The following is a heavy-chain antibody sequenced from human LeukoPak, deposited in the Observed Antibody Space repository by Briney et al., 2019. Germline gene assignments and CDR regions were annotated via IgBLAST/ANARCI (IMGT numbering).Heavy chain of an antibody. CDR3: ARLDYYDSSGQPPFDY. CDR1: GGSFSGYY. V-gene: IGHV4-34*01. D-gene: IGHD3-22*01. J-gene: IGHJ4*02. CDR2: INHSGST. Sequence: SDTLSLTCAVYGGSFSGYYWSWIRQPPGKGLEWIGEINHSGSTNYNPSLKSRVTISVDTSKSQFSLKLSSVTAADTAVYYCARLDYYDSSGQPPFDYWGQGTLVTVSS.